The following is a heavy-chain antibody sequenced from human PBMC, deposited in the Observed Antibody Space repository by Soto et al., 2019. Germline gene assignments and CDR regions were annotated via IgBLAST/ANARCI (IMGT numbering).Heavy chain of an antibody. J-gene: IGHJ5*02. V-gene: IGHV3-66*01. CDR2: IYSGGST. Sequence: EVQLVESGGGLVQPGGSLRLSCAASGFTVSSNYMSWVRQAPGKGLEWVSVIYSGGSTYYADSVKGRFTISRDNSKNTRYLQMTSLRAEDTAVYYCAREETRYCSGGSCFNWFDPWGQGTLVTVSS. CDR1: GFTVSSNY. CDR3: AREETRYCSGGSCFNWFDP. D-gene: IGHD2-15*01.